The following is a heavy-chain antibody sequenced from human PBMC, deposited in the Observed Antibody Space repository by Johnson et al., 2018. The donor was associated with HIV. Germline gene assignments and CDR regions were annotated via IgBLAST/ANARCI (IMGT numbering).Heavy chain of an antibody. D-gene: IGHD1-26*01. J-gene: IGHJ3*02. CDR2: IKQDGSEK. CDR3: ATFGGGSFHAFDI. Sequence: MLLVESGGGLVQPGGSLRLSCAASGFTFSSYWMGWVRQAPGKGLEWVAHIKQDGSEKYYVDSLKGRFTISRDNAKNSLYLQMNSLRAEDTAVYYCATFGGGSFHAFDIWGQGTMVTVSS. V-gene: IGHV3-7*05. CDR1: GFTFSSYW.